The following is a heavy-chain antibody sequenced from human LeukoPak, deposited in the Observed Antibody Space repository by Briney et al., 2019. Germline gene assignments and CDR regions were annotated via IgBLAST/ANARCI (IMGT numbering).Heavy chain of an antibody. CDR1: GGSISSYY. D-gene: IGHD3-16*02. CDR3: ARSPEYDYVWGSYRLHRPGRAFDI. CDR2: IYYSGST. Sequence: SETLSLTCTVSGGSISSYYWSWIRQPPGKGLEWIGYIYYSGSTNYNPSLKSRVTISVDTSKNQFSLKLSSVTAADTAVYYCARSPEYDYVWGSYRLHRPGRAFDIWGQGTMVTVSS. V-gene: IGHV4-59*01. J-gene: IGHJ3*02.